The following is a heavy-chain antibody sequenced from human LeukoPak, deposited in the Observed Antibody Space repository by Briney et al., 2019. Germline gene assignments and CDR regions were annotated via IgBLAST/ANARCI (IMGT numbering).Heavy chain of an antibody. CDR1: GFTFSSYG. J-gene: IGHJ4*02. Sequence: GRSLRLSCAASGFTFSSYGMHWVRQAPGKGLEWVAVIWYDGSNKYYADSVKGRFTISRDNSKNTLYLQMNSLRAEDTAVYYCASFSPHYDYWGQGALVTVSS. CDR2: IWYDGSNK. D-gene: IGHD3-3*02. V-gene: IGHV3-33*01. CDR3: ASFSPHYDY.